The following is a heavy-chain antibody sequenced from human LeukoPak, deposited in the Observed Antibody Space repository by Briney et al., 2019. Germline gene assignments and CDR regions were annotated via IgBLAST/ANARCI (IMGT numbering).Heavy chain of an antibody. CDR3: AKDLFSQYCSGGSCYSFLY. D-gene: IGHD2-15*01. V-gene: IGHV3-23*01. Sequence: GGSLRLSCAASGFTFSSYAMSWVRQAPGKGLEWVSAISGSGGNTYYAGSVKGRFTISRDNSKNTLYLQMNSLRAEDTAVYYCAKDLFSQYCSGGSCYSFLYWGQGTLVTVSS. CDR1: GFTFSSYA. CDR2: ISGSGGNT. J-gene: IGHJ4*02.